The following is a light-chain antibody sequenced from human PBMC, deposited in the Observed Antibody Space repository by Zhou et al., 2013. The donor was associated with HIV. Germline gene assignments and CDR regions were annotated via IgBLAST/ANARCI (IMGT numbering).Light chain of an antibody. V-gene: IGKV3-20*01. CDR1: QSISSSY. J-gene: IGKJ1*01. CDR3: QQYGSSLWT. Sequence: EIVLTQSPGTLSLSPGERATLSCRASQSISSSYLAWYQQKPGQAPRLLIFGASSRGHWQSQTGSVAVGLGTDFTLTISRLEPEDFAVYYCQQYGSSLWTFGQGTKVEIK. CDR2: GAS.